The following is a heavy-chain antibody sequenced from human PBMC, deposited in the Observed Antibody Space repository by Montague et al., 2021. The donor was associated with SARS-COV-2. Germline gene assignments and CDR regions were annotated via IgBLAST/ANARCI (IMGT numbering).Heavy chain of an antibody. CDR1: GGSLSNKY. D-gene: IGHD1-26*01. CDR2: INHTGST. V-gene: IGHV4-34*01. J-gene: IGHJ4*02. Sequence: LTCAVYGGSLSNKYWTWIRQPPGKGLEWIGEINHTGSTNYKPSLKRRVTISVDTSKNQFSLKVSSVTAADTAVYYCARGLMSGSYYLGLDYWGQGTLVTVSS. CDR3: ARGLMSGSYYLGLDY.